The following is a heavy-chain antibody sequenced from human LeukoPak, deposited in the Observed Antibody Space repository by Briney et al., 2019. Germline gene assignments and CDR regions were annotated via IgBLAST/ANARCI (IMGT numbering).Heavy chain of an antibody. CDR2: IIPIFGTA. J-gene: IGHJ4*02. V-gene: IGHV1-69*13. CDR1: GGTFSSYA. Sequence: SVKVSCKASGGTFSSYAISWVRQAPGQGLEWMGGIIPIFGTASYAQKFQGRVTITADESTSTAYMELSSLRSEDTAVYYCAREASGGYWDDYWGQGTLVTVSS. D-gene: IGHD2-21*02. CDR3: AREASGGYWDDY.